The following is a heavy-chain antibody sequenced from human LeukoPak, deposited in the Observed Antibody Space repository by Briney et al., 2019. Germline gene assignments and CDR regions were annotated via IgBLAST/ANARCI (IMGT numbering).Heavy chain of an antibody. V-gene: IGHV3-23*01. D-gene: IGHD3-22*01. Sequence: GGSLRLSCAASGFTFSSYAMSWVRQAPGKGLEWVAGISSSGVSTYYADSVKGRFTISRDNSKNTLYLQMNSLRAEDTAVYYCAKAETLHYYDSSGVKSKHQYFDYWGQGTLVTVSS. CDR3: AKAETLHYYDSSGVKSKHQYFDY. CDR1: GFTFSSYA. CDR2: ISSSGVST. J-gene: IGHJ4*02.